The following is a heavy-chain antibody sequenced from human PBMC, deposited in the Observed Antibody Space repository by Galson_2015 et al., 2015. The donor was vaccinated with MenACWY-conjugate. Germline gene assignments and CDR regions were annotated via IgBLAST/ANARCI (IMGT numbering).Heavy chain of an antibody. CDR1: RGSITGTGSY. D-gene: IGHD6-19*01. CDR2: VHYSGSS. J-gene: IGHJ1*01. CDR3: TRRLQWQAFFRN. Sequence: SETLSLTCNVSRGSITGTGSYWSWIRQPPGKGLEWIGSVHYSGSSYYNPSLQSRVTMSVDSSSHRLSLRINSVTAADTAVYYCTRRLQWQAFFRNWGPGTLVTVSS. V-gene: IGHV4-39*02.